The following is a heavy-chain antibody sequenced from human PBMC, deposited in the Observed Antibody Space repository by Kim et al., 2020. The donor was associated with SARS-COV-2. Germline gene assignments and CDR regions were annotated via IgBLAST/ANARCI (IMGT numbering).Heavy chain of an antibody. Sequence: ASVKVSCKASGYTFGSYAVHWVRQAPGQGLEWMGWINAGTGITRYAQSFEGRVTITTDTSASTVYMELSSLRSEDTAVYYCARERGVGTVQTPPDVFAMWGQGTMVTVSS. V-gene: IGHV1-3*01. D-gene: IGHD5-18*01. J-gene: IGHJ3*02. CDR3: ARERGVGTVQTPPDVFAM. CDR1: GYTFGSYA. CDR2: INAGTGIT.